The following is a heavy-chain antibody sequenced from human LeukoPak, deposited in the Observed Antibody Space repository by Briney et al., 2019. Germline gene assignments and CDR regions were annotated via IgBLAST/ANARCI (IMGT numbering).Heavy chain of an antibody. CDR1: GGSISGYF. CDR3: ARGPSSGWYRPFDY. CDR2: IDDSGST. D-gene: IGHD6-19*01. V-gene: IGHV4-59*01. Sequence: SETLSLTCTVSGGSISGYFWSWIRQPPGKGLEWIVYIDDSGSTRYNPPLKSRVTISADTSKNQFSLKLSSVTAADTAVYYCARGPSSGWYRPFDYWGQGTLVTVSS. J-gene: IGHJ4*02.